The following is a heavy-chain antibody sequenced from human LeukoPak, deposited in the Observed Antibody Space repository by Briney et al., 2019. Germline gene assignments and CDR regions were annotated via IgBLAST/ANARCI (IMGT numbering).Heavy chain of an antibody. CDR1: EFIFSGYG. V-gene: IGHV3-30*02. Sequence: GGSLRLSCAAPEFIFSGYGMHWLRQAPGKGPEWVAFIRYNGSHKYYVDSVKGRFTISRDNSKNMLFLQMNSLRVEDTAVYYCAKGECDFCGWRGGYYYMDVWGKGTTVTVCS. D-gene: IGHD3/OR15-3a*01. J-gene: IGHJ6*03. CDR2: IRYNGSHK. CDR3: AKGECDFCGWRGGYYYMDV.